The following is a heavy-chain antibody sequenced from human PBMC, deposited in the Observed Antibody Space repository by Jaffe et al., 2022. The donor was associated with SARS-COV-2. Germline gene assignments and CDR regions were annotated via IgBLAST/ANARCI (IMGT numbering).Heavy chain of an antibody. V-gene: IGHV3-30*18. CDR3: AKDYTRDEMATSYFDY. J-gene: IGHJ4*02. CDR2: ISYDGSNK. CDR1: GFTFSSYG. Sequence: QVQLVESGGGVVQPGRSLRLSCAASGFTFSSYGMHWVRQAPGKGLEWVAVISYDGSNKYYADSVKGRFTISRDNSKNTLYLQMNSLRAEDTAVYYCAKDYTRDEMATSYFDYWGQGTLVTVSS. D-gene: IGHD5-12*01.